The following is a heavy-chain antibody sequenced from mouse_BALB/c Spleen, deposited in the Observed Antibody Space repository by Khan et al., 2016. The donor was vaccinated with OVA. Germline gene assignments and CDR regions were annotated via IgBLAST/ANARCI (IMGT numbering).Heavy chain of an antibody. CDR1: GYTFSSYW. D-gene: IGHD4-1*01. CDR2: FLPGRGTI. J-gene: IGHJ4*01. V-gene: IGHV1-9*01. CDR3: ARGAGTTYGMDY. Sequence: QIQLVQSGAELMKPGASVKISCKATGYTFSSYWIEWVKQRPGHGLEWIGEFLPGRGTINYNEKFRGKATFTAETSSNIAYMQLNSLTSEDSAVFYCARGAGTTYGMDYWGQGTSVTVSS.